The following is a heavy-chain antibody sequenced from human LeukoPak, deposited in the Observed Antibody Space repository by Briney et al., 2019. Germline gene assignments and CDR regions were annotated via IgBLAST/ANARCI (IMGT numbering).Heavy chain of an antibody. V-gene: IGHV1-46*01. Sequence: GASVKVSCKASGYTFTSYYMHWVRQAPGQGLEWMGIINPSGGSTSYAQKFQGRVTMTRDTSTSTVYMELSSLRSEDTAVYYCARSAPTYYYDSSGSRGAFDIRGQGTMVTVSS. CDR3: ARSAPTYYYDSSGSRGAFDI. J-gene: IGHJ3*02. CDR1: GYTFTSYY. D-gene: IGHD3-22*01. CDR2: INPSGGST.